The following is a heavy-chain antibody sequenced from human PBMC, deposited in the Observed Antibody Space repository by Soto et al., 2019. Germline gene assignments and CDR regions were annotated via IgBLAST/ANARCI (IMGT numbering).Heavy chain of an antibody. CDR2: IHHSGST. CDR1: GGSISSGGYY. J-gene: IGHJ1*01. V-gene: IGHV4-31*03. CDR3: VRGFLS. Sequence: QVQLQESGPGLVKASQTLSLTCNVSGGSISSGGYYWTWIRQHPGKGLEWIGNIHHSGSTFYNPSLKSRVSISVDTSKNQFSLKLSSVTAAYTAVYFCVRGFLSWGQGTLVTVSS.